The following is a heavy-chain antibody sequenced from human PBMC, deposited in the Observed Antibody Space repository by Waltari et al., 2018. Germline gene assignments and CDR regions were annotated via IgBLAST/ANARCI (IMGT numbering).Heavy chain of an antibody. CDR2: LRNTGGT. D-gene: IGHD3-22*01. CDR1: GDFPSDDH. V-gene: IGHV4-59*08. CDR3: ARLPRNYYGSIGWGFFDY. Sequence: QVQLQESGPGLVKPSETLSLTCTVSGDFPSDDHWTWIRQAPGKGLEGMAYLRNTGGTNGPPALEGRVTISADTSKKQFSLRLTSVTAADTAVYYCARLPRNYYGSIGWGFFDYWGQGLLVVVSS. J-gene: IGHJ4*02.